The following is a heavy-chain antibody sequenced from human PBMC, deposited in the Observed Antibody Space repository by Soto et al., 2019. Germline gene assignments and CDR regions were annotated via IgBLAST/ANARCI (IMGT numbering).Heavy chain of an antibody. D-gene: IGHD3-3*01. V-gene: IGHV1-8*01. CDR2: MNPNSGNT. Sequence: QVQLVQSGAEVKKPGASVKVSCKASGYTFTSYDINWVRQATGQGLEWMGWMNPNSGNTSYAQKFLGRVTMTRNTSISTAYMELSSLRFEDPAVYYCAKTDYDFWSGSLRGGDAFDIWRKWTMVTVSS. J-gene: IGHJ3*02. CDR1: GYTFTSYD. CDR3: AKTDYDFWSGSLRGGDAFDI.